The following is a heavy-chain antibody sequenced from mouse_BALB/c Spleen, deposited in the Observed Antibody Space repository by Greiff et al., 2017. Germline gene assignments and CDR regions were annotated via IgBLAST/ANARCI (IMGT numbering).Heavy chain of an antibody. J-gene: IGHJ3*01. V-gene: IGHV1S81*02. CDR3: ARDYGSSSWFAY. D-gene: IGHD1-1*01. Sequence: VQLHQSGAELVKPGASVKLSCKASGYTFTSYWMHWVKQRPGQGLEWIGEINPSNGRTNYNEKFKSKATLTVDKSSSTAYMQLSSLTSEDSAVYYCARDYGSSSWFAYWGQGTLVTVSA. CDR1: GYTFTSYW. CDR2: INPSNGRT.